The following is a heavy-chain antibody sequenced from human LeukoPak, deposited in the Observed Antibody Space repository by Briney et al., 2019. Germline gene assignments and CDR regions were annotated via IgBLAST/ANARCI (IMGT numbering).Heavy chain of an antibody. J-gene: IGHJ5*02. CDR3: ARDYVSGSFGP. V-gene: IGHV3-74*01. CDR1: GFTFSSYA. D-gene: IGHD3-10*01. CDR2: IKTDGSST. Sequence: PGGSLRLSCAASGFTFSSYAMHWVRKAPGKGLVWVSHIKTDGSSTNYAGSVKGRFTITRDNAKNTVYLQMHSLRAEDTAVYYCARDYVSGSFGPWGQGTLVTVSS.